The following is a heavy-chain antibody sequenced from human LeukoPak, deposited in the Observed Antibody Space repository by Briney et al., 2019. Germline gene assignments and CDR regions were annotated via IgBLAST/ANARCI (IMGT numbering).Heavy chain of an antibody. CDR2: IYTSGST. CDR1: GGSISSYY. V-gene: IGHV4-4*07. CDR3: ARQGRQQLTQSGAFDI. D-gene: IGHD6-13*01. J-gene: IGHJ3*02. Sequence: SETLSLTCTVSGGSISSYYWSWIRQPAGKGLEWIGRIYTSGSTNYNPSLKSRVTMSVDTSKNQFSLKLSSVTAADTAVYYCARQGRQQLTQSGAFDIWGQGTMVTVSS.